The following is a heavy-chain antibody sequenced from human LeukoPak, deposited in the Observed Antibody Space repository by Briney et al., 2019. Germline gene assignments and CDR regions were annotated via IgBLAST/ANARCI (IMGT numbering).Heavy chain of an antibody. CDR1: GDSIRPYY. V-gene: IGHV4-59*08. J-gene: IGHJ4*02. D-gene: IGHD1-1*01. Sequence: PSETLSLTCNVSGDSIRPYYWRWIRQPPGKGLEWIGYIDYSGNTNYDPSLKSRVTMSVHTSKNQFSLKLSSVTAADTAVYYCARHTSMAHFDYWGQGTLVTVSS. CDR2: IDYSGNT. CDR3: ARHTSMAHFDY.